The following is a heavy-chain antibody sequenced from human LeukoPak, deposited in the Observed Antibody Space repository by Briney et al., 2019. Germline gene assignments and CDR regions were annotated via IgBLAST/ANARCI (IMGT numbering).Heavy chain of an antibody. Sequence: SQTLSLTCTVSGGSISSGGYYWSWIRQHPGKGLEWIGYIYYSGSTNYNPSLKSRVTISVDTSKNQFSLKLSSVTAADTAVYYCARGTEELLSYFDYWGQGTLVTVSS. CDR3: ARGTEELLSYFDY. D-gene: IGHD3-10*01. CDR2: IYYSGST. CDR1: GGSISSGGYY. J-gene: IGHJ4*02. V-gene: IGHV4-31*03.